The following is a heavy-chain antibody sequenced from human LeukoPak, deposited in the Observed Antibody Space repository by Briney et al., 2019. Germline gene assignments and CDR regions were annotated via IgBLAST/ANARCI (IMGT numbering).Heavy chain of an antibody. J-gene: IGHJ6*03. CDR2: ISRSGELI. CDR1: GFNFDFYR. V-gene: IGHV3-21*01. Sequence: GGSLRLSCAASGFNFDFYRMSWVRQAPGKGLEWVSSISRSGELIYGADSVKGRFTISRDNAKKSLYLQMNSLRAEDTAVYYCARDYPSDVYYYMDVWGIGTTVTVSS. CDR3: ARDYPSDVYYYMDV. D-gene: IGHD3-16*02.